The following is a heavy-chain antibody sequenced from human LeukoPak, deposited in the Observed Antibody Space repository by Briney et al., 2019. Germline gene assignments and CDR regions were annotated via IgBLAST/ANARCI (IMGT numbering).Heavy chain of an antibody. CDR2: INHSGST. CDR3: ARGRITMIVVVYPYYFDY. J-gene: IGHJ4*02. D-gene: IGHD3-22*01. Sequence: SETLSLTCAVYGGSFSGYYWSWIRQPPGKGLEWIGEINHSGSTNYNPSLKSRVTISVDTSKNQFSLKLSSATAEDTAVYYCARGRITMIVVVYPYYFDYWGQGTLVTVSS. CDR1: GGSFSGYY. V-gene: IGHV4-34*01.